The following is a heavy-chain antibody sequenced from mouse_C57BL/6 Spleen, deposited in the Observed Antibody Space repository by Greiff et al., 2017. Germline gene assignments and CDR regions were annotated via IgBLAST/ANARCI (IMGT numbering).Heavy chain of an antibody. CDR2: IHPNSGST. CDR3: ASGAYYSGVDY. Sequence: VQLKQPGAELVKPGASVKLSCKASGYTFTSYWMHWVKQRPGQGLEWIGMIHPNSGSTNYNEKFKSKATLTVDKSSSTAYMQLSSLTSEDSAVYYCASGAYYSGVDYWGQGTTLTVSS. CDR1: GYTFTSYW. D-gene: IGHD2-12*01. J-gene: IGHJ2*01. V-gene: IGHV1-64*01.